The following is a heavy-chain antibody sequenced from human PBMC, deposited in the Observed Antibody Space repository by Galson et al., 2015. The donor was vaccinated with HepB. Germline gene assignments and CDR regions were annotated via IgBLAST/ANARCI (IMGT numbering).Heavy chain of an antibody. CDR2: IYSGGST. J-gene: IGHJ6*02. CDR3: AGKGAAAGPVYYYYGMDV. D-gene: IGHD6-13*01. CDR1: GFTVSSNY. V-gene: IGHV3-53*01. Sequence: SLRLSCAASGFTVSSNYMSWVRQAPGKGLEWVSVIYSGGSTYYADSVKGRFTISRDNSKNTLYLQMNSLRAEDTAVYYCAGKGAAAGPVYYYYGMDVWGQGTTVTVSS.